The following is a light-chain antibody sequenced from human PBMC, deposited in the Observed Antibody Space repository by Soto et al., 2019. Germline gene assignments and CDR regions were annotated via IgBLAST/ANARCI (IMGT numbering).Light chain of an antibody. CDR2: DAS. J-gene: IGKJ1*01. CDR1: HSVSSN. CDR3: QQYNKWWT. Sequence: EIVMTQSPAPLSVSPGKRATLSCRASHSVSSNLAWYQQKPGQAPRLLIYDASTRATGIPARFRGSGSGTEFTLTISSLQSEDFAVYYCQQYNKWWTFGQGTKV. V-gene: IGKV3-15*01.